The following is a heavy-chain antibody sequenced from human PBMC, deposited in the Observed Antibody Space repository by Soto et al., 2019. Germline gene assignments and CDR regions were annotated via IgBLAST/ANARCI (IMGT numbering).Heavy chain of an antibody. CDR1: GFSLTTGRMG. D-gene: IGHD2-2*01. J-gene: IGHJ6*02. CDR2: IFSDAER. CDR3: VRMNADSYQFYYAMDV. Sequence: KSGPTLVNPTETLTLTCTVSGFSLTTGRMGVSWIRQPPGKALEWLAHIFSDAERSYSTSMQSRLTISKDTSGSQVVLSMTNVDPVDTGTYYCVRMNADSYQFYYAMDVWGHGTTVTVSS. V-gene: IGHV2-26*01.